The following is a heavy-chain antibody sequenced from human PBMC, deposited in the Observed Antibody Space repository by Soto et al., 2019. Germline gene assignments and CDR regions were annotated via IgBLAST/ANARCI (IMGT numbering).Heavy chain of an antibody. J-gene: IGHJ4*01. D-gene: IGHD5-18*01. CDR2: IKSKTDGGTT. V-gene: IGHV3-15*07. CDR1: GFTFSNAL. Sequence: SLRLSCAASGFTFSNALMNWVRQAPGNGLEWVGRIKSKTDGGTTDYAAPVKGRFTISRDDSKNTLYLQMNSLKTEDTAVYYCTTVYSYGSGGPVDYWGQGTLVTVSS. CDR3: TTVYSYGSGGPVDY.